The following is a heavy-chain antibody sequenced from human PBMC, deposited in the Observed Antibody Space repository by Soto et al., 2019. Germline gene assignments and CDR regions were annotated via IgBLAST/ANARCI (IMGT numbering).Heavy chain of an antibody. J-gene: IGHJ4*02. V-gene: IGHV4-59*01. Sequence: XXTLSLTCTVSSGSIISYYWSWIRQPPGXGLEWIGYIXYSGRXNSNHSLKSRVXISVDTSXXQFPLKLSYVTAEDTAVYYCARVAVGATYSFDYWGQGTLVTVYS. CDR2: IXYSGRX. CDR3: ARVAVGATYSFDY. D-gene: IGHD1-26*01. CDR1: SGSIISYY.